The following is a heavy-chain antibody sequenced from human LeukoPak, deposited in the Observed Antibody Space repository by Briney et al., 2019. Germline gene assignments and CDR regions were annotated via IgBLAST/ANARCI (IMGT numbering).Heavy chain of an antibody. CDR3: AREPDFWSGFYTDY. D-gene: IGHD3-3*01. CDR2: ISSSGSTI. J-gene: IGHJ4*02. Sequence: PGGSLRLSCAASGFTFSSYAMSWVRQAPGKGLERVPYISSSGSTIYYADSVKGRFTISRDNAKNSLYLQMNSLRAEDTAVYYCAREPDFWSGFYTDYWGQGTLVTVSS. CDR1: GFTFSSYA. V-gene: IGHV3-48*04.